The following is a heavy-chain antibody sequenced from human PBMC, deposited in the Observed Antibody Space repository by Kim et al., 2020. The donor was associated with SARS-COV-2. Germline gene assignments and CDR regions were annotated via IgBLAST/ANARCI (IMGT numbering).Heavy chain of an antibody. Sequence: GGSLRLSCAASGFTFSSYEINWVRQAPGKGLEWVSYISRSGSTIYYADSVKGRFTISRDNAKNSLYLQMNSLRAEDTAVYYCARDELPYYDFLSGYLNGAFDIWGQGTMVTVSS. J-gene: IGHJ3*02. V-gene: IGHV3-48*03. D-gene: IGHD3-3*01. CDR3: ARDELPYYDFLSGYLNGAFDI. CDR1: GFTFSSYE. CDR2: ISRSGSTI.